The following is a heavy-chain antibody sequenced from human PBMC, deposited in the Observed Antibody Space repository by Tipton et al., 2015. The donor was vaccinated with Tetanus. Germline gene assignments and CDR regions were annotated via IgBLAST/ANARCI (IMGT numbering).Heavy chain of an antibody. Sequence: LRLSCTVSGGSISTSNYFWGWIRQPPGKGLEWIGSVFHNGSPFYNPSLKSRLTMSVDTSKNQFSLRLSSVTAADTAVYYCARIRQVGKPGPFFDYWGQGTLVTVSS. J-gene: IGHJ4*02. CDR3: ARIRQVGKPGPFFDY. V-gene: IGHV4-39*07. D-gene: IGHD7-27*01. CDR2: VFHNGSP. CDR1: GGSISTSNYF.